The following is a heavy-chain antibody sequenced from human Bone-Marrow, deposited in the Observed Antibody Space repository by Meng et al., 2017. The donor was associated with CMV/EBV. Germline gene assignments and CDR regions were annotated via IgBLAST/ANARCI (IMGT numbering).Heavy chain of an antibody. CDR3: ARDLRPAALYTNYYYYYGMDV. CDR1: GFTFSSYA. D-gene: IGHD2-2*01. Sequence: GESLKISCAASGFTFSSYAMHWVRQAPGKGLEWVAVISYDGSNKYYADSVKGRFTISRDNSKNTLYLQMNSLRAEDTAVYYCARDLRPAALYTNYYYYYGMDVWGQGITVTVSS. V-gene: IGHV3-30-3*01. CDR2: ISYDGSNK. J-gene: IGHJ6*02.